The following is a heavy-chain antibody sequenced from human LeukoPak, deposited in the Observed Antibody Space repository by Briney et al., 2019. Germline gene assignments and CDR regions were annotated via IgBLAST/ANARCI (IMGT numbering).Heavy chain of an antibody. V-gene: IGHV1-18*01. Sequence: GASVKVSCKASGGTFSSYAISWVRQAPGQGLEWMGWISAYNGNTNYAQKLQGRVTMTTDTSTSTAYMELRSLRSDDTAVYYCARDRQLRWKPTDAFDIWGQGTMVTVSS. CDR2: ISAYNGNT. J-gene: IGHJ3*02. D-gene: IGHD4-23*01. CDR3: ARDRQLRWKPTDAFDI. CDR1: GGTFSSYA.